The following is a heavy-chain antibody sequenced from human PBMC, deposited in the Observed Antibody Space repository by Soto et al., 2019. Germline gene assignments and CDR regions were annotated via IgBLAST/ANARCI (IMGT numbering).Heavy chain of an antibody. J-gene: IGHJ4*02. CDR3: ARGLSYGYSYGSLYY. CDR1: GGSCIGYY. Sequence: LEILSLTCAVYGGSCIGYYWSWIRQPPGKGLEWIGEINHSGSTNYNPSLKSRVTISVDTSKNQFSLKLSSVTAADTAVYYCARGLSYGYSYGSLYYWGQGTLVTVSS. V-gene: IGHV4-34*01. D-gene: IGHD5-18*01. CDR2: INHSGST.